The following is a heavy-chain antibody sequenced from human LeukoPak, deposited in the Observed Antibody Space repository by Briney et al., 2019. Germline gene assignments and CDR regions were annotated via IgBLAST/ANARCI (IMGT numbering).Heavy chain of an antibody. Sequence: SETLSLTCAVYGGSFSGYYWSWIRQPPGKGLEWIGEINRSGSTNYNPSLKSRVTISVDTSKNQFSLKLSSVTAADTAVYYCARGDEVGATDYWGQGTLVTVSS. J-gene: IGHJ4*02. CDR2: INRSGST. CDR1: GGSFSGYY. D-gene: IGHD1-26*01. CDR3: ARGDEVGATDY. V-gene: IGHV4-34*01.